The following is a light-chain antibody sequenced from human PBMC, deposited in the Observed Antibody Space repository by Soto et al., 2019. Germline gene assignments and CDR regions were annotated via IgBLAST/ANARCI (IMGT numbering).Light chain of an antibody. J-gene: IGKJ1*01. CDR3: QQYSSYWT. CDR2: DAS. V-gene: IGKV1-5*01. Sequence: DIQMTQSPSTLSGSVGDRVTITCRASQTISSWLAWYQQKPGQAPKLLIYDASSLESGVPSRFSGSGSGTEFTLTISSLQPDDFATYYCQQYSSYWTFAQGTKVDIK. CDR1: QTISSW.